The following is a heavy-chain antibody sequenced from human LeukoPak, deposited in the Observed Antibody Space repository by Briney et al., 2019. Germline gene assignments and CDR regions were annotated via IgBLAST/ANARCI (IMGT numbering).Heavy chain of an antibody. CDR2: ISTSGSSV. D-gene: IGHD2-21*02. CDR3: ARVGREVTTGYFDD. CDR1: GFSFSTYE. Sequence: ETGGSLRVSCVASGFSFSTYEMNWVRQAPGKGLEWVAYISTSGSSVYYADSLKGRFTVSRDNAKSSLFLQVDSLTVADTAVYYCARVGREVTTGYFDDWGQGTLVAVSS. J-gene: IGHJ4*02. V-gene: IGHV3-48*03.